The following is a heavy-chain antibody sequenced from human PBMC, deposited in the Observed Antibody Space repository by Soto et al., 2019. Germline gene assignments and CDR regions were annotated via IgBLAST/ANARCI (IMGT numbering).Heavy chain of an antibody. V-gene: IGHV1-69*13. J-gene: IGHJ6*02. D-gene: IGHD4-17*01. CDR3: ARGAYGDPGGAYYYYGMDV. CDR2: IIPIFGTA. CDR1: GGTFSSYA. Sequence: SVQVSCKASGGTFSSYAISWVRQAPGQGLEWMGGIIPIFGTANYAQKFQGRVTITADESTSTAYMELSSLRSEDTAVYYCARGAYGDPGGAYYYYGMDVWGQGTTVTVYS.